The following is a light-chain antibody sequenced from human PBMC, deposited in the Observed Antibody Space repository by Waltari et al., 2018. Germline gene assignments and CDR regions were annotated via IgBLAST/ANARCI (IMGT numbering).Light chain of an antibody. Sequence: VLTKSPGTLPLSPGEKATPSCRASEHIGNDYLAWYQQRPGQAPRLLMYGASGRASGISDKFSGSGSGTDFTLTIGRLDPEDFALYYCQQYYSLPWTFGQGTRVDIK. CDR2: GAS. J-gene: IGKJ1*01. V-gene: IGKV3-20*01. CDR3: QQYYSLPWT. CDR1: EHIGNDY.